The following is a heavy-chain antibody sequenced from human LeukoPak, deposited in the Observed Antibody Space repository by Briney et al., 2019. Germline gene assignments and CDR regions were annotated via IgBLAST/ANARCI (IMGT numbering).Heavy chain of an antibody. V-gene: IGHV4-31*03. CDR3: AREVSSYYDFWSGPTQGAFDI. D-gene: IGHD3-3*01. J-gene: IGHJ3*02. Sequence: SETLSLTCTVSGVSISSGGYYWRWIRQHPGKGLEWIGYIYYSERTYYNPSLKSRVTVSVDTSKNQFSLKLSSVTAADTAVYYCAREVSSYYDFWSGPTQGAFDIWGQGTMVTVSS. CDR1: GVSISSGGYY. CDR2: IYYSERT.